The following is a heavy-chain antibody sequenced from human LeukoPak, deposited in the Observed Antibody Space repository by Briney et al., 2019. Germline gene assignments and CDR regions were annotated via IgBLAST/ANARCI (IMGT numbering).Heavy chain of an antibody. J-gene: IGHJ4*02. CDR3: ARDKVRGVIIYYFDY. V-gene: IGHV3-66*01. CDR1: EFSVGSNY. Sequence: GGSLRLSCAASEFSVGSNYMTWVRQAPGKGLEWVSLIYSGGSTYYADSVKGRFTISRDNSKNTLYLQMNSLRAEDTAVYYCARDKVRGVIIYYFDYWGQGTLVTVSS. D-gene: IGHD3-10*01. CDR2: IYSGGST.